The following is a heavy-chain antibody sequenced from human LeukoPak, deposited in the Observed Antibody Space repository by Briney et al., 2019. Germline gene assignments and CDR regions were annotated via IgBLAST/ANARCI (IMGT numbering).Heavy chain of an antibody. V-gene: IGHV3-53*01. CDR3: ARGGLSIMGY. J-gene: IGHJ4*02. CDR2: IDSGGST. D-gene: IGHD2/OR15-2a*01. Sequence: GGSLRLSCAAPGFTVSSNYMSWVRQAPGKGLEWVSVIDSGGSTYYADSVKGRFTISRDNSKNTLYLQMNSLRAEDTAVYYCARGGLSIMGYWGQGTLVTVSS. CDR1: GFTVSSNY.